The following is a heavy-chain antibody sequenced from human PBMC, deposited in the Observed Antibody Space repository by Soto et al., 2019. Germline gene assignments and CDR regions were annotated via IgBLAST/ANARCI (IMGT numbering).Heavy chain of an antibody. J-gene: IGHJ6*03. D-gene: IGHD3-10*01. V-gene: IGHV4-34*01. Sequence: QVQLQQWGAGLLKPSETLSLTCAVYGGSFSGYQWSWIRQTPGKGLEWIGEINDSGNINYNPSLKSRVTILLDTPKKQISLKLSSVTAADSAVYYCARGVILWFGVLSRRGGYHYYMDVWGKGTTVTVSS. CDR2: INDSGNI. CDR3: ARGVILWFGVLSRRGGYHYYMDV. CDR1: GGSFSGYQ.